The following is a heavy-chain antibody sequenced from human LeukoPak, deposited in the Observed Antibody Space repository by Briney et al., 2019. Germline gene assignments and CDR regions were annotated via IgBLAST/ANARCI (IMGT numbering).Heavy chain of an antibody. V-gene: IGHV4-34*01. J-gene: IGHJ5*02. D-gene: IGHD3-3*01. CDR3: ARGIKTVTIFGVVIILHSWFDP. Sequence: PSETLSLTCAVYGGSFSGYYWSWIRQPPGKGLEWIGEINHSGSTNYNPSLKSRVTISVDTSKNQFSLKLSSVTAADTAVYYCARGIKTVTIFGVVIILHSWFDPWGQGTLVTVSS. CDR2: INHSGST. CDR1: GGSFSGYY.